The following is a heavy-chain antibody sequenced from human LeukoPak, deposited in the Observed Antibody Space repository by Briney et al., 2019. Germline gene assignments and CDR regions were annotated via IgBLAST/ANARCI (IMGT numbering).Heavy chain of an antibody. J-gene: IGHJ4*02. CDR2: ISGSGGSP. Sequence: GGSLRLSCVTSELNFSKIGMTWLRQAPGKGPEWVATISGSGGSPFYADSVKARFTISRDNSKNTLYLEMNSLRVEDTAVYYCARAPTRPTLIVYDLYFDYWGQGSLVTVSS. D-gene: IGHD3-22*01. CDR3: ARAPTRPTLIVYDLYFDY. CDR1: ELNFSKIG. V-gene: IGHV3-23*01.